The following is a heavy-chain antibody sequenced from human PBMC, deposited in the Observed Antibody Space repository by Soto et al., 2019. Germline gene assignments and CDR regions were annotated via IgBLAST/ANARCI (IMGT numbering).Heavy chain of an antibody. V-gene: IGHV5-51*01. J-gene: IGHJ3*02. CDR1: GYSFTSYW. Sequence: PGESLKISCKGSGYSFTSYWIGWVRQMPGKGLEWMGIIYPGDSDTRYSPSFQGQVTISADKSISTAHLQWSSLKASDTAMYYYARPLQLFDYGDYAPAFDIWGQGTMVTVSS. CDR2: IYPGDSDT. D-gene: IGHD4-17*01. CDR3: ARPLQLFDYGDYAPAFDI.